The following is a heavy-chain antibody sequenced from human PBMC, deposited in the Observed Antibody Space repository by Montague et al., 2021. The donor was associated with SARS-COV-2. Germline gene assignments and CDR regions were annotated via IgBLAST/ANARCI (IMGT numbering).Heavy chain of an antibody. J-gene: IGHJ4*02. D-gene: IGHD3-22*01. Sequence: SLRLSCAASGFSVSHNFMTWVRQAPGKGLEWVSLIYSGGSEDYADSRKGRFTISRDSSRNTLYLQMNSLRAEDTAVYYCARKTDSSGYGDFWGQGTLVTVSS. CDR1: GFSVSHNF. CDR3: ARKTDSSGYGDF. V-gene: IGHV3-53*01. CDR2: IYSGGSE.